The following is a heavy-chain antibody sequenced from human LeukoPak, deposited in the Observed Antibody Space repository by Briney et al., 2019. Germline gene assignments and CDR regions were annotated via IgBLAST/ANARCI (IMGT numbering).Heavy chain of an antibody. Sequence: SSETLSLTCAGYGGSFSGYYWSWIRQPPGKGLEWIGEINHSGSTNYNPSLKSRVTISVDTSKNQFSLKLSSVTAADTAVYYCARGDSGSYVFDYWGQGTLVTVSS. V-gene: IGHV4-34*01. J-gene: IGHJ4*02. D-gene: IGHD1-26*01. CDR3: ARGDSGSYVFDY. CDR1: GGSFSGYY. CDR2: INHSGST.